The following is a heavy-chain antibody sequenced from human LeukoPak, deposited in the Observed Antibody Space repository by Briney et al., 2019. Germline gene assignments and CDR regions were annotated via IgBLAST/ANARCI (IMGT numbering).Heavy chain of an antibody. CDR3: ARGYYDSSGLDYGYFDY. J-gene: IGHJ4*02. V-gene: IGHV4-59*08. CDR1: GGSISSYY. CDR2: IYYSGST. D-gene: IGHD3-22*01. Sequence: SETLSLTCTVSGGSISSYYWSWIRQPPGKGLEWIGYIYYSGSTNYNPSLKSRVTISVDTSKNQFSLKLRSVTAADTAVYYCARGYYDSSGLDYGYFDYWGQGTLVTVSS.